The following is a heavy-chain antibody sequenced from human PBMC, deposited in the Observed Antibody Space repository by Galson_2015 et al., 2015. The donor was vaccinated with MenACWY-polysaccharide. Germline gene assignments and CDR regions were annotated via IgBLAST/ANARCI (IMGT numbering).Heavy chain of an antibody. Sequence: SLRLSCAASGFTFSSYGMHWVRQAPGKGLEWVAVIWYDGSNKYYADSVKGRFTISRDNSKSTLYLQMNSLRAEDTAVYYCARDMAAADDSYYFDYWGQGTLVTVSS. CDR2: IWYDGSNK. D-gene: IGHD6-13*01. CDR3: ARDMAAADDSYYFDY. CDR1: GFTFSSYG. J-gene: IGHJ4*02. V-gene: IGHV3-33*01.